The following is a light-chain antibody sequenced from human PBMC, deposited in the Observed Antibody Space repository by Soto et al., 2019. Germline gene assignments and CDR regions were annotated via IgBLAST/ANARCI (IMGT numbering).Light chain of an antibody. CDR3: QQSYTTPIT. Sequence: DIQMTQSPSSLSASVGDGVTITCRASQSISNYVNWYRQKPGEVPELLIYTASSLQSGVPSRFSGSGSGTDFTLAISSLQPEDFATYYCQQSYTTPITFGQGTQLEIK. J-gene: IGKJ5*01. CDR2: TAS. CDR1: QSISNY. V-gene: IGKV1-39*01.